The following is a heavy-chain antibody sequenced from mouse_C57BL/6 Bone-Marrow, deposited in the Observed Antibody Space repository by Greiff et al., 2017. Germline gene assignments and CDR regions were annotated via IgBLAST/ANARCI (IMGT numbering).Heavy chain of an antibody. CDR2: IYPRSGNT. J-gene: IGHJ3*01. CDR1: GYTFTSYG. V-gene: IGHV1-81*01. CDR3: ARGVWRFAY. Sequence: VQLQESGAELARPGASVKLSCKASGYTFTSYGISWVKQRTGQGLEWIGEIYPRSGNTYYNEKFKGKATLTADKSSSTAYMELRSLTSEASAVYFCARGVWRFAYWGQGTLVTVSA.